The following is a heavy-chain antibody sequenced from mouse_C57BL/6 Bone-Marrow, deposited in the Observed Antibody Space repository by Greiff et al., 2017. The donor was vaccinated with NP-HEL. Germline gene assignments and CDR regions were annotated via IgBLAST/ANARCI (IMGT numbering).Heavy chain of an antibody. CDR1: GFTFSSYA. J-gene: IGHJ2*01. CDR2: ISDGGSYT. D-gene: IGHD1-1*01. Sequence: EVMLVESGGGLVKPGGSLKLSCAASGFTFSSYAMSWVRQTPEQRLEWVATISDGGSYTYYPDNVKGRFTISRDNAKNNLYLQMSHLKSEDTAMYYCARVLLLRLDYWGQGTTLTVSS. CDR3: ARVLLLRLDY. V-gene: IGHV5-4*03.